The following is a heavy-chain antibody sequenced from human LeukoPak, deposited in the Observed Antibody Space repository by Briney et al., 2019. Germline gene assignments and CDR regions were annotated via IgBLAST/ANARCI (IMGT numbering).Heavy chain of an antibody. CDR1: GGTFSSYA. CDR3: ARSESSSLRDYYYMDV. V-gene: IGHV1-69*05. Sequence: SVKVSCKASGGTFSSYAISWVRQAPGQGLEWMGGIIPIFGTANYAQKFQGRVTITTDESTSTAYMELSGLRSEDTAVYYCARSESSSLRDYYYMDVWGKGTTVTVSS. CDR2: IIPIFGTA. J-gene: IGHJ6*03.